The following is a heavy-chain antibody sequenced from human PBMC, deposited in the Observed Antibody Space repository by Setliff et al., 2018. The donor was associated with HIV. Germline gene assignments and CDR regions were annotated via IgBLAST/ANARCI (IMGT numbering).Heavy chain of an antibody. CDR1: GYTFTDYY. Sequence: ASVKVSCKASGYTFTDYYMHWVQQAPGKGLEWMGRVDPEDGETIYAEKFQGRVTITADTSTDTAYMELSSLRSEDTAVYYCATDLVGFGESYYFDYWGQGTLVTVS. J-gene: IGHJ4*02. CDR2: VDPEDGET. V-gene: IGHV1-69-2*01. CDR3: ATDLVGFGESYYFDY. D-gene: IGHD3-10*01.